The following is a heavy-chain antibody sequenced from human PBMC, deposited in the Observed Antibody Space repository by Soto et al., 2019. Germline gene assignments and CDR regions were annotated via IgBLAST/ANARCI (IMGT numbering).Heavy chain of an antibody. D-gene: IGHD3-10*01. CDR2: INAGNGNT. V-gene: IGHV1-3*01. CDR3: ASLMSSGYFYGMDV. J-gene: IGHJ6*02. CDR1: GYTFTSYA. Sequence: ASVKVSCKAYGYTFTSYAMHWVRQASGQRIEWMGWINAGNGNTKYSQKFQGRVTITRDTSASTAYMELSSLRSEDTAVYYCASLMSSGYFYGMDVWGQGTTVTVSS.